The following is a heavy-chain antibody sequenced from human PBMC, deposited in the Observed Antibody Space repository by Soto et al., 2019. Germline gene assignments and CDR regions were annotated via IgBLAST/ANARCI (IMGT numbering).Heavy chain of an antibody. Sequence: SETLSLTCTVSGGSISSGDYYWSWIRQPPGKGLEWIGYIYYSGSTYYNPSLKSRVTISVDTSKNQFSLKLSSVTAADTAVYYCARGDFLAALHGMDVWGQGTTVTVSS. CDR1: GGSISSGDYY. J-gene: IGHJ6*02. D-gene: IGHD6-6*01. CDR3: ARGDFLAALHGMDV. CDR2: IYYSGST. V-gene: IGHV4-30-4*01.